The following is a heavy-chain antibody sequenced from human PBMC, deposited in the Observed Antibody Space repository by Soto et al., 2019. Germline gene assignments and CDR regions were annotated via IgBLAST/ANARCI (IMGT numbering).Heavy chain of an antibody. J-gene: IGHJ4*02. V-gene: IGHV1-18*01. D-gene: IGHD6-13*01. CDR3: ARESSSSCHDY. Sequence: QVQLVQSGAEVKKPGASVKVSCKASGYTFTSYGISWVRQAPGQGLEWMGWISAYNGNSNNAQKLQGRVTMTTDTSTSTAYMARRSLRSDETAAYYFARESSSSCHDYWGQGTLVTVSS. CDR1: GYTFTSYG. CDR2: ISAYNGNS.